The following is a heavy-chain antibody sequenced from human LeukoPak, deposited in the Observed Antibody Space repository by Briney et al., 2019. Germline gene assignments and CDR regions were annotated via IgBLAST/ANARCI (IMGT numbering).Heavy chain of an antibody. J-gene: IGHJ4*02. CDR2: INPSGGST. D-gene: IGHD4-17*01. V-gene: IGHV1-46*01. Sequence: ASVKVSCKASGYTFTSYYMHWVRQAPGQGLEWMGIINPSGGSTGYAQKFQGRVTMTRDMSTSTVYMELSSLRSEDTAVYYCARDLGPNDYGDFGDYWGQGTLVTVSS. CDR1: GYTFTSYY. CDR3: ARDLGPNDYGDFGDY.